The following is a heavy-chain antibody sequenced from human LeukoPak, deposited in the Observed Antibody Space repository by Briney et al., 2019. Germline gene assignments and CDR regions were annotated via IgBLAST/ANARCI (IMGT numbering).Heavy chain of an antibody. D-gene: IGHD2-15*01. J-gene: IGHJ4*02. Sequence: GGSLRLSCAASGFTFSSYAMHWVRQAPGKGLEWVAVISYDGSNKYCADSVKGRFTISRDNSKNTLYLQMNSLRAEDTAVYYCTESYCSGGSCLDYFDYWGQGTLVTVSS. CDR2: ISYDGSNK. V-gene: IGHV3-30*04. CDR1: GFTFSSYA. CDR3: TESYCSGGSCLDYFDY.